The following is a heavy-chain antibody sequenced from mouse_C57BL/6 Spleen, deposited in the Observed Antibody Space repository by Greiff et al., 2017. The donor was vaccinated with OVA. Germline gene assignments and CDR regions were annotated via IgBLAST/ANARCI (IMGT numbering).Heavy chain of an antibody. V-gene: IGHV2-2*01. Sequence: QVQLQQSGPGLVQPSQSLSITCTVSGFSLPSSGVHWVRQSPGKGLEWLGVIWRGGSTDYNEDFISSLSISKDNSTCQVFFKMNRLQADDTAIYYFARNGLLKGMYFDYWGQGTTLTVSS. D-gene: IGHD2-3*01. J-gene: IGHJ2*01. CDR3: ARNGLLKGMYFDY. CDR2: IWRGGST. CDR1: GFSLPSSG.